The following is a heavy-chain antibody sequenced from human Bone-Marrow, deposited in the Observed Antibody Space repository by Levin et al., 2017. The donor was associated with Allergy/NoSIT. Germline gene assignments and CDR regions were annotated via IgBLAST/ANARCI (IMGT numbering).Heavy chain of an antibody. J-gene: IGHJ4*01. Sequence: GESLKISCKTSGFTFTGYYMHWVRQAPGQGLEWMGWINPGTGGTKCAQKFEGRVTISRDTSISTTYMELTRLTSDDTALFYCARGKGYNNDYVLYDYWGHGTLVTVSS. CDR2: INPGTGGT. CDR1: GFTFTGYY. V-gene: IGHV1-2*02. D-gene: IGHD3-16*01. CDR3: ARGKGYNNDYVLYDY.